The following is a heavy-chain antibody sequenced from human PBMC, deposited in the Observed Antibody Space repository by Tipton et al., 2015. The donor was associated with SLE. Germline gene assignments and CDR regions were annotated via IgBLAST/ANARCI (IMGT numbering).Heavy chain of an antibody. V-gene: IGHV5-51*03. CDR3: ARRQYSSYGGRGAFDI. J-gene: IGHJ3*02. Sequence: QLVQSGAEVKKPGESLKISCKGYGYTFTNYWIGWVRQMPGKGLEWMGIIYPGDSDTRYSPSFQGQVTISADKSISTAYLQWSSLKASDTAMYYCARRQYSSYGGRGAFDIWGQGTVVTVSS. CDR2: IYPGDSDT. D-gene: IGHD6-6*01. CDR1: GYTFTNYW.